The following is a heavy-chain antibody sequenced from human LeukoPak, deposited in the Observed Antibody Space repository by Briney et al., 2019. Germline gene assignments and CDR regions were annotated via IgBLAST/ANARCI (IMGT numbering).Heavy chain of an antibody. CDR1: GGSFSGYY. Sequence: SETLSLTCAVYGGSFSGYYWSWIRQPPGKGLEWIGEINHSGRTNYNPSLTSRGTISVDTSKKQFSLKLSSVTAADTAVYYCARGESYIVVVPAAPYYYYMDVWGKGTTVTVSS. D-gene: IGHD2-2*01. CDR3: ARGESYIVVVPAAPYYYYMDV. J-gene: IGHJ6*03. CDR2: INHSGRT. V-gene: IGHV4-34*01.